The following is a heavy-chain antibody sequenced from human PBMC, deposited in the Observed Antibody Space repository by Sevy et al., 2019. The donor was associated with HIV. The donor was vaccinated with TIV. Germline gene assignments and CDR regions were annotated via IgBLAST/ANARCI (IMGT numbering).Heavy chain of an antibody. CDR3: ARGKYCAGGSCYVDYMDV. D-gene: IGHD2-15*01. J-gene: IGHJ6*03. V-gene: IGHV1-18*04. CDR1: GYTFTRYG. CDR2: ISAYNGNT. Sequence: ASVKVSCKASGYTFTRYGISWVRQAPGQGLEWMGWISAYNGNTHYAQKLQGRVTMTTDTSTSTVYMELRSLRSDDTAISYCARGKYCAGGSCYVDYMDVWGKGTPVTVSS.